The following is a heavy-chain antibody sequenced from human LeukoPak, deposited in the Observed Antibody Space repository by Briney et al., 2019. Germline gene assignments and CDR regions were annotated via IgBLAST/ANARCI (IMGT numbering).Heavy chain of an antibody. CDR1: GYTFTGYY. Sequence: ASVKVSCKASGYTFTGYYMHWVRQTPGQGLEWMGWINPNSGGTNYAQKFLGRVTMTRDTSISTAYMELSRLRSDDTAVYYCARAGMYYDSSGYYYPLGYWGQGTLVTVSS. CDR3: ARAGMYYDSSGYYYPLGY. J-gene: IGHJ4*02. CDR2: INPNSGGT. V-gene: IGHV1-2*02. D-gene: IGHD3-22*01.